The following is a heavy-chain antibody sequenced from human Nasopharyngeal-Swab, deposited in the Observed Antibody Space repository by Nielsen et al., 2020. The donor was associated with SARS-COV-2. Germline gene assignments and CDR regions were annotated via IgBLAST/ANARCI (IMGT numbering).Heavy chain of an antibody. J-gene: IGHJ6*02. CDR1: GFTFSSCS. Sequence: GESLKISCAASGFTFSSCSMNWVRQAPGKGLEWVSSISSSSSYIYYADSVKGRFTISRDNAKNSLYLQMNSLRAEDTAVYYCARGQYCSSTSCYARGYYYYGMDVWGQGTTVTVSS. CDR3: ARGQYCSSTSCYARGYYYYGMDV. D-gene: IGHD2-2*01. CDR2: ISSSSSYI. V-gene: IGHV3-21*01.